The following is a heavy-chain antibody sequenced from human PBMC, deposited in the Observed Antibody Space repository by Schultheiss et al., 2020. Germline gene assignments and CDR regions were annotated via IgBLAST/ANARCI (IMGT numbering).Heavy chain of an antibody. CDR3: ARGAARGFVGWFDP. D-gene: IGHD6-6*01. Sequence: ASVKVSCKASGYTFTTYDINWVRQATGQGLEWMGWMNPSSGNTGYAQKFQGRVTMTRNTSISTAYMELSSLRSEDTAVYYCARGAARGFVGWFDPWGQGTLVTVSS. V-gene: IGHV1-8*01. J-gene: IGHJ5*02. CDR1: GYTFTTYD. CDR2: MNPSSGNT.